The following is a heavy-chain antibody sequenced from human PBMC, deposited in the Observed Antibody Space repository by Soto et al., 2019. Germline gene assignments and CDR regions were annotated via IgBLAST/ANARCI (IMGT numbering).Heavy chain of an antibody. V-gene: IGHV3-23*01. CDR1: GFTFSSYA. CDR2: ISGSGGST. CDR3: AKSSDYYGSGSYYCFDY. J-gene: IGHJ4*02. Sequence: EVQLLESGGGLVQPGGSLRLSCAASGFTFSSYAMNWVRQAPGKGLEWVSAISGSGGSTYYADSVKGRFTISRDNSKNTLYLQMNSLRAEDTAVYYCAKSSDYYGSGSYYCFDYWGQGTLVTVSS. D-gene: IGHD3-10*01.